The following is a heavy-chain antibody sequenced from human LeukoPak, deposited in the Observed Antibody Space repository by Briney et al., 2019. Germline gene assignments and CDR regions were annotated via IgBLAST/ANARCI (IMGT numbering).Heavy chain of an antibody. Sequence: GASVKVSCKASGYTFTDCGINWVRQAPGQGLEWMGWMNPDSGNTGYAQKFQVRVSMTRDTSISTAYMELSSLRYEDTAVYYCVRNSDYWSGYFPFWGQGTLVTVSS. V-gene: IGHV1-8*01. CDR2: MNPDSGNT. CDR3: VRNSDYWSGYFPF. J-gene: IGHJ4*02. D-gene: IGHD3-3*01. CDR1: GYTFTDCG.